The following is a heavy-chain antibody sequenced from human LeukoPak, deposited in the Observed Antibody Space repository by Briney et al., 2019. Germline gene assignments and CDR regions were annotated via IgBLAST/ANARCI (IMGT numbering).Heavy chain of an antibody. CDR1: GGSISSGGYY. V-gene: IGHV3-11*04. D-gene: IGHD3-10*01. Sequence: LSLTCTVSGGSISSGGYYWSWIRQPPGKGLEWVSYISSSSSTIYYADSVKGRFTISRDNAKNSLYLQMNSLRAEDTAVYYCARGGDGSGSYRYYYYMDVWGKGTTVTVSS. CDR2: ISSSSSTI. CDR3: ARGGDGSGSYRYYYYMDV. J-gene: IGHJ6*03.